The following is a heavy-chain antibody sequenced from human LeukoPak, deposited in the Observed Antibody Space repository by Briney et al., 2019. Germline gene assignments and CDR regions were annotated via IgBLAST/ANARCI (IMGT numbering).Heavy chain of an antibody. Sequence: ASVKVSCKVPGYTLTELSMHWVRQAPGRGLEWMGGFDPEDGETIYAQKFQGRVTMTEDTSTDTAYMELSSLRSEDTAVYYCATTNATYYYYGMDVWGQGTTVTVSS. V-gene: IGHV1-24*01. CDR3: ATTNATYYYYGMDV. J-gene: IGHJ6*02. CDR2: FDPEDGET. CDR1: GYTLTELS.